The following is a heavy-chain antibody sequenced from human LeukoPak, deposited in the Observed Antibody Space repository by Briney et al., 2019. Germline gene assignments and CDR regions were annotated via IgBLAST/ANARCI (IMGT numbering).Heavy chain of an antibody. J-gene: IGHJ5*02. Sequence: SQTLSLTCTVSGGSISSGGYYWSWIRQHPGKGLEWIGYIYYSGSTYYNPSLKSRVTISVDTSKSQFSLKLSSVTAADTAVYYCARHGDQYSSSWTSDWFDPWGQGTLVTVSS. CDR3: ARHGDQYSSSWTSDWFDP. D-gene: IGHD6-13*01. CDR1: GGSISSGGYY. CDR2: IYYSGST. V-gene: IGHV4-31*03.